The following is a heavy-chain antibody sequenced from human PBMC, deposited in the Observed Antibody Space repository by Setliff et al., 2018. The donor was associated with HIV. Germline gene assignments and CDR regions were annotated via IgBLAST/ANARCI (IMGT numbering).Heavy chain of an antibody. V-gene: IGHV3-9*01. Sequence: SLRLSCAAAGFNCKDFSMHWVRQGPGQGLEWVSSVSWNSDSINYADSVKGRFTISRDNARSSLFLQMNSLRAEDTAVYYCARVVWVAPYYYMDVWGKGPTVTVSS. J-gene: IGHJ6*03. CDR3: ARVVWVAPYYYMDV. D-gene: IGHD2-15*01. CDR1: GFNCKDFS. CDR2: VSWNSDSI.